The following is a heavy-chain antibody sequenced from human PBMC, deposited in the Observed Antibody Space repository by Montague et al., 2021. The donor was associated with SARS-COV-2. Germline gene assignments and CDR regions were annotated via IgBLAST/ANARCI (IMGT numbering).Heavy chain of an antibody. D-gene: IGHD3-22*01. V-gene: IGHV4-59*08. CDR1: GGSISNYY. CDR2: IYYSGST. J-gene: IGHJ3*02. CDR3: ASPTYYYDSSGSDAFDT. Sequence: SETLSLTCTVSGGSISNYYWSWIRQPPGKGLEWIGYIYYSGSTNYNPSLKSRVTISVDTSKNQFSLKLSSVTAADTAVYYCASPTYYYDSSGSDAFDTWGQGTMVTVSS.